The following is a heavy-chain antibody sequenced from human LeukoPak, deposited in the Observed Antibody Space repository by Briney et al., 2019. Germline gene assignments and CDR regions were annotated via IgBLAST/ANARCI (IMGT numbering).Heavy chain of an antibody. J-gene: IGHJ4*02. CDR1: GVSFSDYY. V-gene: IGHV3-72*01. CDR2: IRNKANHYTT. D-gene: IGHD5-12*01. CDR3: ARGSYSGYGVDY. Sequence: GGSLRLSCAASGVSFSDYYMDWVRQAPGKGLEWVGRIRNKANHYTTEYAASAKGRFSISRDESKNSLYLQVNSLKTEDTAVYYCARGSYSGYGVDYWGQGTLVTVSS.